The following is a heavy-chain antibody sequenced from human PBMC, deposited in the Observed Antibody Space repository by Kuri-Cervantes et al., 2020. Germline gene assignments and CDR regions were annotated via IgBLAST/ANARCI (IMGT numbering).Heavy chain of an antibody. CDR3: TTGLCSGGSCYHFHYYYGMDV. CDR2: IKSKTDGGTT. J-gene: IGHJ6*02. D-gene: IGHD2-15*01. CDR1: GFTFSSYA. V-gene: IGHV3-15*01. Sequence: GGSLRLSCAASGFTFSSYAMHWVRQAPGKGLEWVGRIKSKTDGGTTDYAAPVKDRFTISRDDSKNTLYLQMNSLKTEDTAVYYCTTGLCSGGSCYHFHYYYGMDVWGQGTTVTVSS.